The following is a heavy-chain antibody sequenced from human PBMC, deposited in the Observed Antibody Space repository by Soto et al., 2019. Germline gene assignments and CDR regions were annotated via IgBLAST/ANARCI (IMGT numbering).Heavy chain of an antibody. V-gene: IGHV1-18*01. CDR3: ARDSYYDSSGYPYYYYGMDV. J-gene: IGHJ6*02. Sequence: ASVKVSCKASGYTFTSYGISWVRQAPGQGLEWMGWISAYNSNTNYAQKLQGRVTMTTDTSTSTAYMELRSLRSDDTAVYYCARDSYYDSSGYPYYYYGMDVWGQGTTVTVSS. D-gene: IGHD3-22*01. CDR2: ISAYNSNT. CDR1: GYTFTSYG.